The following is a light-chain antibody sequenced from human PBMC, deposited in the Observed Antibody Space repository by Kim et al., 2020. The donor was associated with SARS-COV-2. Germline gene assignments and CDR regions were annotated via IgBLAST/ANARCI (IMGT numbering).Light chain of an antibody. Sequence: DIQMTQSPPSLSASVGDRVTITCRASQDISNYLAWYQQGPGKVPKLLIYDASALQSGVPSRFAGSGSGTDFTLTITNLQPEDVATYYCQKYKSVPWTFGPGTKVDIK. CDR1: QDISNY. J-gene: IGKJ1*01. CDR3: QKYKSVPWT. V-gene: IGKV1-27*01. CDR2: DAS.